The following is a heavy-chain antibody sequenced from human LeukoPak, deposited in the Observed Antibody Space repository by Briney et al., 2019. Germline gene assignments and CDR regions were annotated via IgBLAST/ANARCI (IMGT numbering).Heavy chain of an antibody. V-gene: IGHV4-59*01. CDR3: ARATSGYYFDF. CDR1: GGSIGSYY. Sequence: SETLSLTCTVSGGSIGSYYWNWIRQPPGKGLEWIGYASYSGSTNYNPSLKSRVTMSVDKSKNQFSLKLSSVTAADTAVYFCARATSGYYFDFWDQGTLVTVFS. D-gene: IGHD3-22*01. J-gene: IGHJ4*02. CDR2: ASYSGST.